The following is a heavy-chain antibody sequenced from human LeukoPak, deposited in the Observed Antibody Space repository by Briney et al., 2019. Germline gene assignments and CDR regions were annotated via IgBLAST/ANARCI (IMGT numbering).Heavy chain of an antibody. V-gene: IGHV4-59*01. CDR2: IYYSGST. J-gene: IGHJ3*02. CDR1: GGSISSYY. Sequence: SETLSLTCTVSGGSISSYYWSWIRQPPGKGLEWTGYIYYSGSTNYNPSLKSRVTISVDTSKNQFSLKLSSVTAADTAVYYCARGHVPASDAFDIWGQGTMVTVSS. CDR3: ARGHVPASDAFDI. D-gene: IGHD2-2*01.